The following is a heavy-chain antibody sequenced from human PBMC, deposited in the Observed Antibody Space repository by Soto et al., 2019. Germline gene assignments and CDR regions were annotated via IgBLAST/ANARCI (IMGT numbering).Heavy chain of an antibody. CDR1: GFTFSSYG. D-gene: IGHD3-9*01. Sequence: GGSLRLSCAASGFTFSSYGMYWVRQAPGKGLEWVAVIWYDGSNKYYADSVKGRFTISRDNSKNTLYLQMNSLRAEDTAVYYCARDIFPKRDPTIFGYWGQGTLVTVSS. V-gene: IGHV3-33*01. CDR3: ARDIFPKRDPTIFGY. J-gene: IGHJ4*02. CDR2: IWYDGSNK.